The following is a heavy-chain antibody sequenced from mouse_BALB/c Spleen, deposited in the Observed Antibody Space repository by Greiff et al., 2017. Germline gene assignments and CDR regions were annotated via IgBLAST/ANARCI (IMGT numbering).Heavy chain of an antibody. CDR1: GYTFTNYW. CDR2: IYPGGGYT. CDR3: ARKKGSSYAMDY. J-gene: IGHJ4*01. V-gene: IGHV1-63*02. D-gene: IGHD1-1*01. Sequence: QVQLQQSGAELVRPGTSVKISCKASGYTFTNYWLGWVKQRPGHGLEWIGDIYPGGGYTNYNEKFKGKATLTADTSSSTAYMQLSSLTSEDSAVYFCARKKGSSYAMDYWGQGTSVTVSS.